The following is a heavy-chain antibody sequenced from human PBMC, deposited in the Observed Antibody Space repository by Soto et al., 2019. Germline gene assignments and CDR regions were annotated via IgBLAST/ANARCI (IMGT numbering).Heavy chain of an antibody. CDR1: GYSFTSYL. CDR3: ARPPKYCSGGSCYLDAFDI. D-gene: IGHD2-15*01. CDR2: IYPGDSDT. Sequence: GESLKISCKGSGYSFTSYLIGWVRQMPGKGLEWMGIIYPGDSDTRYSPSFQGQVTISADKSISTAYLQWSSLKASDTAMYYCARPPKYCSGGSCYLDAFDIWGQGTMVTVSS. J-gene: IGHJ3*02. V-gene: IGHV5-51*01.